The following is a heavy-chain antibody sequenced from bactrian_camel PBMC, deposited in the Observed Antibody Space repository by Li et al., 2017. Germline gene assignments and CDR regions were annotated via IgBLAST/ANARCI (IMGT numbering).Heavy chain of an antibody. Sequence: HVQLVESGGGSVNAGGSLTLTCAASGSGYISGTACMGWFRQVPGKEREGVALIDGAGVTNYGDSVRGRFTISRDNAKNTLYLQMNSLKPEDTAMYYCARRKYWGPRCPGSPTGADFSYWGQGTQVTVS. CDR1: GSGYISGTAC. J-gene: IGHJ4*01. CDR2: IDGAGVT. V-gene: IGHV3S53*01. CDR3: ARRKYWGPRCPGSPTGADFSY. D-gene: IGHD2*01.